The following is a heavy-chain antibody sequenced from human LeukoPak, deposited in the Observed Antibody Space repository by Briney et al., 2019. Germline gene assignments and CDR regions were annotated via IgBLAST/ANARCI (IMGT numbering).Heavy chain of an antibody. J-gene: IGHJ4*02. CDR2: SGHGGDT. Sequence: GGPLRLSCAASGFTFSTYAMYWVRQAPGKGLEWVSASGHGGDTYYADSVKGRFTISRDISKNTLYLQMNSLRAEDTAVYYCAKGSPQYYFDYWGQGTLVTVSS. D-gene: IGHD6-19*01. CDR1: GFTFSTYA. CDR3: AKGSPQYYFDY. V-gene: IGHV3-23*01.